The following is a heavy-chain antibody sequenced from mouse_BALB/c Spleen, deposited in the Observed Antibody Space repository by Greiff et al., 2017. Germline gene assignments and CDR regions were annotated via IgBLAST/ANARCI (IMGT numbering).Heavy chain of an antibody. CDR1: GFAFSSYD. Sequence: EVMLVESGGGLVKPGGSLKLSCAASGFAFSSYDMSWVRQTPEKRLEWVAYISSGGGSTYYPDTVKGRFTISRDNAKNTLYLQMSSLKSEDTAMYYCARDWVYYAMDYWGQGTSVTVSS. J-gene: IGHJ4*01. CDR3: ARDWVYYAMDY. CDR2: ISSGGGST. V-gene: IGHV5-12-1*01. D-gene: IGHD4-1*01.